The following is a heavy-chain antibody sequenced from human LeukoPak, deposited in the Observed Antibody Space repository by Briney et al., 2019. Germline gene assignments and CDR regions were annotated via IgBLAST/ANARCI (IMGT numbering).Heavy chain of an antibody. CDR3: ARAHPLRYRSSTSCYGWFDP. Sequence: SETLSLTCTVSGGSISSYYWSWIRQPPGKGLEWIGYIYYSGSTNYNPSLKSRVTISVDTSKNQFSLKLSSVTAADTAVYYCARAHPLRYRSSTSCYGWFDPWGQGTLVTVSS. CDR1: GGSISSYY. J-gene: IGHJ5*02. CDR2: IYYSGST. D-gene: IGHD2-2*01. V-gene: IGHV4-59*01.